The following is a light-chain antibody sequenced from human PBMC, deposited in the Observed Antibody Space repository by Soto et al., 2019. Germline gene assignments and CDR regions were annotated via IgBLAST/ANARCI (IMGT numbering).Light chain of an antibody. Sequence: QSALTQPASVSGSPGQSITISCTGTSSDVGAYNFVSWYQQHPGKAPKLMIYEVSNRPSGVSNRFSGSKSGNTASLTISGLQAEDGAGYYCSSFRSGSTLFGTGTELTVL. CDR1: SSDVGAYNF. CDR3: SSFRSGSTL. CDR2: EVS. J-gene: IGLJ1*01. V-gene: IGLV2-14*01.